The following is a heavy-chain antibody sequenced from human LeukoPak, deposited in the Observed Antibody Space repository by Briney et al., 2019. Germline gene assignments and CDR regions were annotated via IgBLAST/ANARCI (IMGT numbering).Heavy chain of an antibody. CDR2: IYYSGST. J-gene: IGHJ5*02. Sequence: EALSLTCTVSGGSIISYYWSWIRQPPGKGLEWIGYIYYSGSTNYNPSLKRRGTISVDTAKNKVSLKLSAVTEADTAVYYCARGSFPAYMTTVTTRAFPFDHWGQGTLVTVSS. CDR3: ARGSFPAYMTTVTTRAFPFDH. CDR1: GGSIISYY. V-gene: IGHV4-59*01. D-gene: IGHD4-17*01.